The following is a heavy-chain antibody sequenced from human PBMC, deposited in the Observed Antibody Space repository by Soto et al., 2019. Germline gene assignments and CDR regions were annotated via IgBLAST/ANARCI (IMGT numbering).Heavy chain of an antibody. J-gene: IGHJ5*02. Sequence: QVQLVQSGAEVKKTGSSVKVSCKASGGTFSSYAISWVRRAAGQGLEWMGGIIPIFGTANYAQKFQGRVTITADESTSTAYMELSSLRSEDTAVYYCARDPTSYYDFWSGTNWFDPWGQGTLVTVSS. CDR3: ARDPTSYYDFWSGTNWFDP. V-gene: IGHV1-69*12. CDR2: IIPIFGTA. D-gene: IGHD3-3*01. CDR1: GGTFSSYA.